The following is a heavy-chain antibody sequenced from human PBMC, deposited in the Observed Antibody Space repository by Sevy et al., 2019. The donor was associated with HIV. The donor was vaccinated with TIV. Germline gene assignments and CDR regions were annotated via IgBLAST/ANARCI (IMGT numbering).Heavy chain of an antibody. V-gene: IGHV4-34*01. CDR2: INHSGST. Sequence: AENLSLTCVVYGGSFSGYYWSWIRQPPGKGLEWIGEINHSGSTNYNPSLKSRVTISADTSKNQFSLKLSSVTAADTAVYYCATRRGHLSFDYWGQGTMVHVSS. CDR3: ATRRGHLSFDY. J-gene: IGHJ4*02. CDR1: GGSFSGYY.